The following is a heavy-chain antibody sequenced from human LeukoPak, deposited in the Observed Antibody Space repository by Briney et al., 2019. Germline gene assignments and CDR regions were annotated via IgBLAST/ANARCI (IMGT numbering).Heavy chain of an antibody. CDR3: ARVTRKDGYNFDY. Sequence: PSETLSLTCTVSGGSISSYYWSWIRQPPGKGLEWIGYIYYSGSTNYNLSLKSRVTISVDTSKNQFSLKLSSVTAADTAVYYCARVTRKDGYNFDYWGQGTLVTVSS. D-gene: IGHD5-24*01. CDR2: IYYSGST. J-gene: IGHJ4*02. CDR1: GGSISSYY. V-gene: IGHV4-59*01.